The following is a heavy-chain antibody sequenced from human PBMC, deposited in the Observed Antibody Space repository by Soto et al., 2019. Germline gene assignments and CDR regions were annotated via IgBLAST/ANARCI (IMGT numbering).Heavy chain of an antibody. V-gene: IGHV1-2*02. Sequence: GASVKVSCKASGYTFTGYYMHWVRQAPGQGLEWMGWINPNSGGTNYAQKFRGRVTMTRDTSISTAYMELSRLRSDDTAVYYCARLLAYDYGDYGWGQGTLVTVSS. CDR2: INPNSGGT. D-gene: IGHD4-17*01. CDR3: ARLLAYDYGDYG. J-gene: IGHJ4*02. CDR1: GYTFTGYY.